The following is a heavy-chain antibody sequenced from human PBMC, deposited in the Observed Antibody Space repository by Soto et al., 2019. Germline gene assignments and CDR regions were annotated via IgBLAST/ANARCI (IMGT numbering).Heavy chain of an antibody. CDR2: IWYDGSKK. CDR1: GFTFSSYG. J-gene: IGHJ4*02. V-gene: IGHV3-33*01. CDR3: ASAPAGEPLGAGGYGY. Sequence: QVQLVASGGGVVQPGRSLRLSCAASGFTFSSYGMHWVRQAPGKGLAWVAVIWYDGSKKYYADSVKGRFTISRDNSKNTLYLQMNSLRAEDTAVYYCASAPAGEPLGAGGYGYWGQGTLVTVSS. D-gene: IGHD3-16*01.